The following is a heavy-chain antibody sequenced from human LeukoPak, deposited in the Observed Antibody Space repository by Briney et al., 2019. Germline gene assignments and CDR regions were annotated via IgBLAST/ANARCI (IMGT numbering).Heavy chain of an antibody. J-gene: IGHJ6*02. CDR1: GFTFSSYA. D-gene: IGHD2-2*01. Sequence: TGRSLRLSCAASGFTFSSYAMHWVRQAPGKGPEWVAVISYDGSNKYYADSVKGRFTISRDNSKNTLYLQMNSLRAEDTAVYYCARDRGCSSTSCYPHYYYYYGMDVWGQGTTVTVSS. CDR2: ISYDGSNK. CDR3: ARDRGCSSTSCYPHYYYYYGMDV. V-gene: IGHV3-30-3*01.